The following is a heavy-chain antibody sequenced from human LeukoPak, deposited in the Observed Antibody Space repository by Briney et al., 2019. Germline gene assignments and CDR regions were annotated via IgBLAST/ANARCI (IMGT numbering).Heavy chain of an antibody. V-gene: IGHV3-33*01. CDR3: EREGRGIAVAGRYYGMDV. Sequence: PGGSLRLSCAASGFTFSSYGMHWVRQAPGKGLEWVAVIWYDGSNKYYADSVKGRFTISRDNSKNTLYLQMNSLRAEDTAVYYCEREGRGIAVAGRYYGMDVWGQGTTVTVSS. CDR2: IWYDGSNK. D-gene: IGHD6-19*01. CDR1: GFTFSSYG. J-gene: IGHJ6*02.